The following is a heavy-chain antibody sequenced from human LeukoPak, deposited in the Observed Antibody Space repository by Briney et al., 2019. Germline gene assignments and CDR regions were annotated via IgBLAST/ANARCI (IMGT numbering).Heavy chain of an antibody. CDR1: GFTFSSYA. Sequence: GGSLRLSCAASGFTFSSYAMHWVRQAPGKGLEWVAVISYDGINKYYADSVKGRFTISRDNSKNTLYLQMNSLRAEDTAVYYCARDGVLTGDGYYFDYWGQGTLVTVSS. V-gene: IGHV3-30-3*01. CDR2: ISYDGINK. CDR3: ARDGVLTGDGYYFDY. D-gene: IGHD3-9*01. J-gene: IGHJ4*02.